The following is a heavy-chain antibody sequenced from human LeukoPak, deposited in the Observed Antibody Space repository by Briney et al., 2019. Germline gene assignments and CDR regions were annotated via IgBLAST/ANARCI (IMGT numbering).Heavy chain of an antibody. CDR3: ARVSYSGYFIDS. CDR1: GFTFSSYS. D-gene: IGHD5-12*01. CDR2: ISSSSRYI. V-gene: IGHV3-21*01. J-gene: IGHJ4*02. Sequence: GGSLRLSCAASGFTFSSYSMSWVRQPPGKGLEWVSSISSSSRYIYYADSVKGRFTISRDNAKNSLYLQMNGLRAEDTAVYYCARVSYSGYFIDSWGQGTLVTVSS.